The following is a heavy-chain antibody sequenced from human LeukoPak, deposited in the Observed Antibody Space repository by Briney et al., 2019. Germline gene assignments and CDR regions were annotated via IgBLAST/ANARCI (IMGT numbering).Heavy chain of an antibody. D-gene: IGHD3-22*01. Sequence: GGSLRLSCAASGFTFSSNYMSWVRRAPGKGLEWVSVIYSGGSTYYADSVKGRFTISRDNSKNTLYLQMNSLRAEDTAVYYCARDHANYYDSSGFPPVWGQGTLVTVSS. CDR2: IYSGGST. CDR3: ARDHANYYDSSGFPPV. V-gene: IGHV3-53*01. CDR1: GFTFSSNY. J-gene: IGHJ4*02.